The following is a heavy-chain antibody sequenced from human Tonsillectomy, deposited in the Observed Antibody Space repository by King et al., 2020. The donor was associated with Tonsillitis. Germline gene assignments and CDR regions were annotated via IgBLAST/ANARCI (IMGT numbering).Heavy chain of an antibody. CDR3: ARATTSVTRVLDY. V-gene: IGHV4-34*01. Sequence: VQLQQWGAGLLKPSETLSLTCTVSGGSFSEYYWNWIRQSPGKGLEWIGEIHHSGGANYNPSLKSRVTISVDTSKKRFSLKLNSVTAADTAVYYCARATTSVTRVLDYWGQGTLVTVSS. CDR2: IHHSGGA. J-gene: IGHJ4*02. D-gene: IGHD4-11*01. CDR1: GGSFSEYY.